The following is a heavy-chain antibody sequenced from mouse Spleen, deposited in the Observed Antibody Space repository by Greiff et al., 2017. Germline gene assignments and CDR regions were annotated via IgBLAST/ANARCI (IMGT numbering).Heavy chain of an antibody. V-gene: IGHV5-9-3*01. Sequence: DVMLVESGGGLVKPGGSLKLSCAASGFTFSSYAMSWVRQTPEKRLEWVATISSGGSYTYYPDSVKGRFTISRDNAKNTLYLQMSSLRSEDTAMYYCARHRGGNYERAMDYWGQGTSVTVSS. CDR1: GFTFSSYA. D-gene: IGHD2-1*01. CDR2: ISSGGSYT. CDR3: ARHRGGNYERAMDY. J-gene: IGHJ4*01.